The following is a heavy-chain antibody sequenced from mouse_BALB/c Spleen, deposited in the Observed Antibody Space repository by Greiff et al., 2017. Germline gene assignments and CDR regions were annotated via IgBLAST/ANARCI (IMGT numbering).Heavy chain of an antibody. CDR1: GFNIKDTY. CDR2: IDPANGNT. CDR3: ASRSDY. V-gene: IGHV14-3*02. Sequence: VQLKESGAELVKPGASVKLSCTASGFNIKDTYMHWVKQRPEQGLEWIGRIDPANGNTKYDPKFQGKATITADTSSNTAYLQLSSLTSEDTAVYYCASRSDYWGQGTTLTVSS. J-gene: IGHJ2*01.